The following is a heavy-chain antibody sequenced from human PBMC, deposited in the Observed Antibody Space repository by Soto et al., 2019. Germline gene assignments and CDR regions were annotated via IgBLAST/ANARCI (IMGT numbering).Heavy chain of an antibody. CDR2: ISYDGSNK. V-gene: IGHV3-30*18. J-gene: IGHJ5*02. Sequence: QVQLVESGGGVVQPGRSLRLSCAASGFTFSSYGMHWVRQAPGKGLERVAVISYDGSNKYYADSVKGRFTISRDNSKNTLYLQMNSLRAEDTAVYYGAKDDYGGDNWFDPWGKGTLVTVSS. D-gene: IGHD4-17*01. CDR3: AKDDYGGDNWFDP. CDR1: GFTFSSYG.